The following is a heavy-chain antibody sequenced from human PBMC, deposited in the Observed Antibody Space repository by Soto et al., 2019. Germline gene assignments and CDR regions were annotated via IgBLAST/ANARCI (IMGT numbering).Heavy chain of an antibody. V-gene: IGHV3-33*01. CDR3: TTELNDMQAFDI. CDR2: TWNAGSNK. J-gene: IGHJ3*02. D-gene: IGHD1-1*01. Sequence: QVQLVESGGGVVQPGSSLRFSCGGSGFTFSTYGMHWDRQAPGKGLEWVAMTWNAGSNKYYTDSMKDRFTISRDNSKNTLYLQMNSLTDEDSAVYYCTTELNDMQAFDIWGQGTMVAVSS. CDR1: GFTFSTYG.